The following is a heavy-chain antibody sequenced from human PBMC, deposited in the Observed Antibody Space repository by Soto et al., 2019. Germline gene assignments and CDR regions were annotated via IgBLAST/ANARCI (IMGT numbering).Heavy chain of an antibody. D-gene: IGHD3-9*01. V-gene: IGHV4-59*01. Sequence: SETLSLTCTVSGGSISSYYWSWIRQPPGKGLEWIGYIYYSGSTNYNPSLKSRVTISVDTSKNQFSLKLSSVTAADTAVYYCARGGYDILPGYYYYGMDVWGQGTTVTVSS. J-gene: IGHJ6*02. CDR1: GGSISSYY. CDR2: IYYSGST. CDR3: ARGGYDILPGYYYYGMDV.